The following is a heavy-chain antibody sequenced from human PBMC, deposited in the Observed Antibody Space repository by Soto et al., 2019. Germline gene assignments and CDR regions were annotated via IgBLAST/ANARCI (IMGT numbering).Heavy chain of an antibody. J-gene: IGHJ4*02. CDR2: TYYRSKWYN. Sequence: PSQTLSLTCAISGDSVSSNSAALNWMMQSPSRGLEWLGRTYYRSKWYNDYAVSVKSRITINPDTSKNQFSLQLNSVTPEDTAVYYCAREYYYDSSGPCDYLGQGTLVTVSS. CDR1: GDSVSSNSAA. CDR3: AREYYYDSSGPCDY. V-gene: IGHV6-1*01. D-gene: IGHD3-22*01.